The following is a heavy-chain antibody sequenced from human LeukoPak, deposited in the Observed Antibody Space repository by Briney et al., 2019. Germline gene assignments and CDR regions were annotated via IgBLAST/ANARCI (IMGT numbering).Heavy chain of an antibody. Sequence: SQTLSLTSAISGDSASSNSVTWNWIRQSPSRGLEWLGRTYYRSTWYNDYAVSVRGRITVNPDTSKNQFSLHLNSVTPEDTAVYYCARRLTQYDCFDPWGQGILVTVSS. J-gene: IGHJ5*02. CDR2: TYYRSTWYN. CDR1: GDSASSNSVT. V-gene: IGHV6-1*01. D-gene: IGHD2-2*01. CDR3: ARRLTQYDCFDP.